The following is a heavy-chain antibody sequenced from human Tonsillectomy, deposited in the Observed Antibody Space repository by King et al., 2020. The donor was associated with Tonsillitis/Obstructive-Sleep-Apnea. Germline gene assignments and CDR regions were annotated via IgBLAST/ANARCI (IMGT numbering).Heavy chain of an antibody. CDR3: AKDIGSSRVWYFDY. D-gene: IGHD6-13*01. CDR1: GFTFDDYA. V-gene: IGHV3-9*01. CDR2: ISWNSGSI. Sequence: VQLVESGGGLVQPGRSLRLSCAASGFTFDDYAMHWVRQAPGKGLEWVSGISWNSGSIGYADSVKGRFTISRDNAKNSLYLQMNSLRAEDTALYYCAKDIGSSRVWYFDYWGQGTLVTVSS. J-gene: IGHJ4*02.